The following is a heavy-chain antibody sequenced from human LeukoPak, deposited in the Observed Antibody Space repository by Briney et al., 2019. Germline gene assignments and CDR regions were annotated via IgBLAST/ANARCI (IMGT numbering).Heavy chain of an antibody. V-gene: IGHV3-30*01. Sequence: GGSLRLSCAASGFTFSSYAMHWVRQAPGKGLEWVAVISYDGSNKYYADSVKGRFTISRDNSKNTLYLQMNSLRAEDTAVYYCARDQQTRYYDSSGYSGFDYWGQGTLVTVSS. CDR2: ISYDGSNK. CDR3: ARDQQTRYYDSSGYSGFDY. J-gene: IGHJ4*02. D-gene: IGHD3-22*01. CDR1: GFTFSSYA.